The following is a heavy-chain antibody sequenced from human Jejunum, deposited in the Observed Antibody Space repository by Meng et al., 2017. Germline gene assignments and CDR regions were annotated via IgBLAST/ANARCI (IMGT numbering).Heavy chain of an antibody. V-gene: IGHV4-4*02. CDR3: ARVILYSGSYYFDF. CDR1: GGSISSVYW. J-gene: IGHJ4*02. D-gene: IGHD1-26*01. Sequence: QSQASATGLVKPSEIQSLTCSVSGGSISSVYWWTWVRQSPGKGLEWIGEIYHSGSTNYNPSLKSRVTISVDKSKNQFSLKLTSVTAADTAVYYCARVILYSGSYYFDFWGQGTLVTVSS. CDR2: IYHSGST.